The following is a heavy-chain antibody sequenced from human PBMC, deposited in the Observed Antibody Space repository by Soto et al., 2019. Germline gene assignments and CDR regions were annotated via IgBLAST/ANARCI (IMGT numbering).Heavy chain of an antibody. J-gene: IGHJ4*02. V-gene: IGHV3-7*01. CDR3: ARGVVRDYDIWSGYYTFSDF. CDR1: GFTFSSYW. CDR2: IKQDGSEK. Sequence: PGGSLRLSCAASGFTFSSYWMSWVRQAPGKGLEWVANIKQDGSEKYYVDSVKGRFTISRDNSKNTLYLQMSSLRAEDTAVYYCARGVVRDYDIWSGYYTFSDFWGQGTLVTVSS. D-gene: IGHD3-3*01.